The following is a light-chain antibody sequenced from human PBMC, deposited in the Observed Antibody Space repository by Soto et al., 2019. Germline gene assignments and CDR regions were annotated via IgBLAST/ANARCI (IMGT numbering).Light chain of an antibody. CDR3: TSFAPGRIYV. Sequence: HSALTQPASVSGSPGQSITISCSGTSSDFGAYDYVSWYQQHPVRAPKLIIYEVSHRFSGLSYRFSGSKSGNTASLTISGLQAEDEGDSYCTSFAPGRIYVFGSGTKLTVL. J-gene: IGLJ1*01. CDR2: EVS. CDR1: SSDFGAYDY. V-gene: IGLV2-14*03.